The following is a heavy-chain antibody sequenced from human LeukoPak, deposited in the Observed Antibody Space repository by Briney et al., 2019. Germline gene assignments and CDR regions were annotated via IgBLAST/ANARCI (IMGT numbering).Heavy chain of an antibody. CDR3: TRDGDIVVVPAASDYMDV. J-gene: IGHJ6*03. CDR1: GFTFGDYA. V-gene: IGHV3-49*04. CDR2: IRSKAYGGTT. D-gene: IGHD2-2*01. Sequence: PGGSLRLSCTASGFTFGDYAMSWVRQAPGKGLEWVGFIRSKAYGGTTEYAASVKGRFTISRDDSKSIAYLQMNSLKTEDTAVYYCTRDGDIVVVPAASDYMDVWGKGTTVTVSS.